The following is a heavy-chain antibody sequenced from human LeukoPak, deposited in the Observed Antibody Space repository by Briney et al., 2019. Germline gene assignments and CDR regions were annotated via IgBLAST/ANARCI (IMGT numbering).Heavy chain of an antibody. J-gene: IGHJ4*02. CDR3: ASRTYTYDSSGYYRRNYYFDY. D-gene: IGHD3-22*01. CDR1: GGTFSSYA. V-gene: IGHV1-69*01. Sequence: SVKVSCKASGGTFSSYAISWVRQAPGQGPEWMGGIIPIFGTTNYAQKLQGRVTITADESTSTAYMELSSLRSEDTAVYYCASRTYTYDSSGYYRRNYYFDYWGQGTLVSVSS. CDR2: IIPIFGTT.